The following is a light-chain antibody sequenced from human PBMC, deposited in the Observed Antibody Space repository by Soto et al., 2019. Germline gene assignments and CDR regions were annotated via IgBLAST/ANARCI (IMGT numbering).Light chain of an antibody. CDR3: QQYNNYALT. V-gene: IGKV1-5*01. J-gene: IGKJ4*01. CDR1: QSINSW. Sequence: DIQMTQSPSTLSASVGDRITITCRASQSINSWLAWYQQKPGKAPNLLIYDVSSLESGVPPRFSGSGSGTEFTLTISSLQPDDVATYYCQQYNNYALTFRGGTKVEIK. CDR2: DVS.